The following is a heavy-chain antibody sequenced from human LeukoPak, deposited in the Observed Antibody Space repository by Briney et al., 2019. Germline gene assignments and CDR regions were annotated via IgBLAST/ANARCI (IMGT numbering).Heavy chain of an antibody. CDR3: ARDDILTGSFFDY. J-gene: IGHJ4*02. CDR2: ISYDGSNK. D-gene: IGHD3-9*01. V-gene: IGHV3-30-3*01. CDR1: GFIFSSYA. Sequence: GGSLRLSCAASGFIFSSYAMHWVRQAPGKGLEWVAVISYDGSNKYYADSVKGRFTISRDNSKNTLYLQMNSLRAEDTAVYYCARDDILTGSFFDYWGQGTLVTVSS.